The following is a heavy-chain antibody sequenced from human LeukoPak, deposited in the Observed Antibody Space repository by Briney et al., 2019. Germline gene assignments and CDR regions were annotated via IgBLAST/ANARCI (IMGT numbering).Heavy chain of an antibody. J-gene: IGHJ4*02. D-gene: IGHD2-8*01. Sequence: GGSLRLSCAASGFTFTSSSMHWVRQAPGKGLEWVAVISYDIYSKYYADSVRGRFTISRDNSENTLYLQMNSLRGEDTAVYYCARDAWSVRSYFDYWGQGTLVTVSS. CDR2: ISYDIYSK. CDR3: ARDAWSVRSYFDY. CDR1: GFTFTSSS. V-gene: IGHV3-30*04.